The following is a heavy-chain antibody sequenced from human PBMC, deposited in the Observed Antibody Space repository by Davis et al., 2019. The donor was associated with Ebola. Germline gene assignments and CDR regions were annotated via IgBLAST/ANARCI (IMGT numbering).Heavy chain of an antibody. D-gene: IGHD4-11*01. Sequence: GSLRLSCAVYGGSFSGYYWSWIRQPPGKGLEWIGEINHSGSTNYNPSLKSRVTISVDTSKNQFSLKLSSVTAADTAVYYCARGGTTVTTLVTYYRVWGQGTLVTVSS. CDR3: ARGGTTVTTLVTYYRV. CDR2: INHSGST. CDR1: GGSFSGYY. J-gene: IGHJ4*02. V-gene: IGHV4-34*01.